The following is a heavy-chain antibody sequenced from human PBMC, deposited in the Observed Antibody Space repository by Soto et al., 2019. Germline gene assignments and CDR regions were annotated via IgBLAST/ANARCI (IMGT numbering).Heavy chain of an antibody. Sequence: TSETLSLTCTVSGGSISSSGYYWSWIRQHPGKGLEWIVYIYYSGSTYYNPSLKSRVTISVDTSKNQFSLKLSSVTAADTAVYYCAIGPVGGWFDPWGQGTLVTVSS. CDR3: AIGPVGGWFDP. V-gene: IGHV4-31*03. D-gene: IGHD3-10*01. J-gene: IGHJ5*02. CDR2: IYYSGST. CDR1: GGSISSSGYY.